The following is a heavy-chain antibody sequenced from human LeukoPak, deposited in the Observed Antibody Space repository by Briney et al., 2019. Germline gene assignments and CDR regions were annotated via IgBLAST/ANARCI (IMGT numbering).Heavy chain of an antibody. V-gene: IGHV1-24*01. CDR2: FDPEDGET. J-gene: IGHJ5*02. CDR1: GYTLTELS. CDR3: ATQQLVKSPKSNWFDP. Sequence: ASVKVSCKVSGYTLTELSMHWVRQAPGKGLEWMGGFDPEDGETIYAQKFQGRVTMTEDTSTDTAYMELSSLRSEDTAVCYCATQQLVKSPKSNWFDPWGQGTLVTVSS. D-gene: IGHD6-13*01.